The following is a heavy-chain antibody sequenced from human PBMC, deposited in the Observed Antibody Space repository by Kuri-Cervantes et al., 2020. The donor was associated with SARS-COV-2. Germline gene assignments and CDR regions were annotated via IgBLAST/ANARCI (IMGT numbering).Heavy chain of an antibody. D-gene: IGHD3-22*01. CDR1: GFSFNNYA. J-gene: IGHJ4*02. V-gene: IGHV3-23*01. CDR3: AKDKGSPRGWGTMIKGYFDY. Sequence: GESLKISCAASGFSFNNYAMNWVRQAPGKGLEWVSTISGTGGSTYYADSVKGRFTISRDKSGNTLYLQMSSLRAKDTAIYYCAKDKGSPRGWGTMIKGYFDYWGQGTLVTVSS. CDR2: ISGTGGST.